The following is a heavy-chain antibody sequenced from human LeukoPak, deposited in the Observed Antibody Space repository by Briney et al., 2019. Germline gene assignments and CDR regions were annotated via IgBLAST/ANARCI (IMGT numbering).Heavy chain of an antibody. Sequence: TPSETLSLTCTVSGGSINNYCWSWIRQPPGKGLEWIGSISDSGNTNYNPSLKSRVTISVDTSKNQFSLKLSSVTAADTAVYHCVRLQPNTGEWAFDIWGQGTMVSVSS. V-gene: IGHV4-59*08. CDR2: ISDSGNT. CDR1: GGSINNYC. D-gene: IGHD1-1*01. J-gene: IGHJ3*02. CDR3: VRLQPNTGEWAFDI.